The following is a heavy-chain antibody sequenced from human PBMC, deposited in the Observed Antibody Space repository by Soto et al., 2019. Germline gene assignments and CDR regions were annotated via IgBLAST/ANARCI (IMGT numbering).Heavy chain of an antibody. V-gene: IGHV3-9*01. CDR2: ISWNSGSI. Sequence: EVQLVESAGGLVQPGRSLRLSCTASGFTFDDYAMHWVRQAPGKGLEWVSGISWNSGSIGYADSVKGRFTISRDNAKNSLYLQMNSLRTEDTALYYCAKDMTGYYGSGSLFDYWGQGTLVIVSS. CDR1: GFTFDDYA. J-gene: IGHJ4*02. CDR3: AKDMTGYYGSGSLFDY. D-gene: IGHD3-10*01.